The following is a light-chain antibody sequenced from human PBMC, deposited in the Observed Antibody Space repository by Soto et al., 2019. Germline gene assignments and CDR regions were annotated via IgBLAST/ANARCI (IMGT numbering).Light chain of an antibody. V-gene: IGKV1-5*01. Sequence: DIQMTQSPSTLSASVGDRVTITCRASQSISSWLAWYQQKPGKAPKLLIYDASSLESGVPSRFSGSGSGTEFTLTISSLQPDDFATYYCQQYNSYSGTLGQGTKVDI. CDR1: QSISSW. CDR3: QQYNSYSGT. CDR2: DAS. J-gene: IGKJ1*01.